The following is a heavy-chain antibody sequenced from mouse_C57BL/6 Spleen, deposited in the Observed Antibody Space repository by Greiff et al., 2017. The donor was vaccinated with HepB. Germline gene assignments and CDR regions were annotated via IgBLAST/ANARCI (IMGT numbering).Heavy chain of an antibody. CDR2: INPNYGTT. J-gene: IGHJ3*01. CDR1: GYSFTDYN. D-gene: IGHD6-2*01. Sequence: VQLKQSGPELVKPGASVKISCKASGYSFTDYNMNWVKQSNGRSLEWIGVINPNYGTTSYNQKFKGKATLTVDQASSTAYMQLNSLTSEDSAVYYCARRDLCSNPFAYWGQGTLVTVSA. V-gene: IGHV1-39*01. CDR3: ARRDLCSNPFAY.